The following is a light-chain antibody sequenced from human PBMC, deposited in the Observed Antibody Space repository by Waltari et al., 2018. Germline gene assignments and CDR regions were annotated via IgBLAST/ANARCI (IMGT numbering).Light chain of an antibody. CDR1: QSVSSN. V-gene: IGKV3-15*01. CDR2: GAS. Sequence: IVMTQSPATLSVSPGERATLSCRASQSVSSNLAWYQQKPGQAPRLLIFGASTRATGLPARFSGSGSGTEFTLTISSLQSEDFAVYYCQQYSEWPRTFGQGTKLES. CDR3: QQYSEWPRT. J-gene: IGKJ2*01.